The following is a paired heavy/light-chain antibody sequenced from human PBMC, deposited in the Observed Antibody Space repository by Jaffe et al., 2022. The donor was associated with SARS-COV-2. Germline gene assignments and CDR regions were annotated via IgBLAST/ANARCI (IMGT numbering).Light chain of an antibody. CDR1: QSVSSIY. J-gene: IGKJ5*01. Sequence: EIVLAQSPGTLSLSPGERATLSCRASQSVSSIYFAWYQQKLGQAPRLLIYGASSRATGIPDRFSGSGSGTDFTLTISRLEPEDFAVYYCQQYGSSTITFGQGTRLEIK. V-gene: IGKV3-20*01. CDR2: GAS. CDR3: QQYGSSTIT.
Heavy chain of an antibody. Sequence: QVQLVESGGGLVQPGRSPRLSCAAAGFTFSHYGMHWVRQAPGKGLEWVAGIWYDGSNEYYADSVKGRFTISRDNSKNTLYLQMNSLRAEDTAVYYCARRSNSGYVYNPFDMWGQGTMVTVSS. J-gene: IGHJ3*02. CDR2: IWYDGSNE. CDR1: GFTFSHYG. D-gene: IGHD3-22*01. V-gene: IGHV3-33*01. CDR3: ARRSNSGYVYNPFDM.